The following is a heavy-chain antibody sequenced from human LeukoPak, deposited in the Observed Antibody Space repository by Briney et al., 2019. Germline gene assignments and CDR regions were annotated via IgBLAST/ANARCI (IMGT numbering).Heavy chain of an antibody. V-gene: IGHV4-34*01. D-gene: IGHD6-19*01. Sequence: SETLSLTCAVYGVSFSGYYWSWIRQPPGKGLEWIAEIDHSGRTNFNRSLKSRITISVDTSKKHFSLKLSSVTAADTAVYYCARKGLTKPLSVAVDFDSWGQGTLVTVSS. J-gene: IGHJ4*02. CDR1: GVSFSGYY. CDR2: IDHSGRT. CDR3: ARKGLTKPLSVAVDFDS.